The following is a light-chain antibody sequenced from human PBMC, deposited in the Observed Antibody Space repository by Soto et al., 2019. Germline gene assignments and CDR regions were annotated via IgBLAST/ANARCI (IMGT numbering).Light chain of an antibody. J-gene: IGLJ1*01. Sequence: QAVVTQPPSASGTPGQRVTISCSGSNSNVGSNTVHWYQHLPGTAPKLLIYGNNQRPSGVPDRFSGSTSGTSASLAISGLRSEDESDYYCSSYTSSSTFYVFGTGTKLTVL. CDR3: SSYTSSSTFYV. CDR2: GNN. V-gene: IGLV1-44*01. CDR1: NSNVGSNT.